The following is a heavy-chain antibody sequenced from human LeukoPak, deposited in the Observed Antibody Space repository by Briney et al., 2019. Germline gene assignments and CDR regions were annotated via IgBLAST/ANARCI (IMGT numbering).Heavy chain of an antibody. V-gene: IGHV1-18*01. Sequence: GASVKVSCKASGGTFSKYTISWVRQAPGQGLEWMGWISAYNGNTNYAQKLQGRVTMTTDTSTSTAYMELRSLRSDDTAVYYCARDWSYYYDSSGYYPGDYWGQGTLVTVSS. J-gene: IGHJ4*02. CDR1: GGTFSKYT. D-gene: IGHD3-22*01. CDR2: ISAYNGNT. CDR3: ARDWSYYYDSSGYYPGDY.